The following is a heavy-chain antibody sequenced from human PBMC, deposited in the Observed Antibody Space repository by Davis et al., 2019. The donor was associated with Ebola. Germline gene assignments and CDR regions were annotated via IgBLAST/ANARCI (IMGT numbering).Heavy chain of an antibody. CDR2: INSDGSST. D-gene: IGHD5-24*01. Sequence: HTGGSLRLSCAASGFTFSSYWMHWLRQAPGKGLVWVSRINSDGSSTSYADSVKGRFTISRDNAKNTLYLQKNSLRVEDTAVYYCAREMATTNDAFDIWGQGTMVSVSS. V-gene: IGHV3-74*01. CDR3: AREMATTNDAFDI. J-gene: IGHJ3*02. CDR1: GFTFSSYW.